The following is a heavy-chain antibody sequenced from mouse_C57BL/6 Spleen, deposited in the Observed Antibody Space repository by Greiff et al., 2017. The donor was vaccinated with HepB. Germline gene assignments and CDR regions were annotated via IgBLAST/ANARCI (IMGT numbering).Heavy chain of an antibody. CDR3: ARGDGYYPFAY. Sequence: EVKLQESGPGLVKPSQSLSLTCSVTGYSITSGYYWNWIRQFPGNKLEWMGYISYDGSNNYNPSLKNRISITRDTSKNQFFLKLNSVTTEDTATYYCARGDGYYPFAYWGQGTLVTVSA. V-gene: IGHV3-6*01. CDR1: GYSITSGYY. J-gene: IGHJ3*01. CDR2: ISYDGSN. D-gene: IGHD2-3*01.